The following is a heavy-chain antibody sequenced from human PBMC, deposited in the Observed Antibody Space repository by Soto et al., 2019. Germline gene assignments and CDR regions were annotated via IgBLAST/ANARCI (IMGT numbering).Heavy chain of an antibody. V-gene: IGHV3-48*01. Sequence: GGSLRLSCAASGFTFSSYSMNWVRQAPGKGLEWVSYISSSSSTIYYADSVKGRFTISRDNAKNSLYLQMNSLRAEDTAVYYCARAVKRITIFGVAPTSMDVWGKGTTVTVSS. D-gene: IGHD3-3*01. CDR3: ARAVKRITIFGVAPTSMDV. CDR1: GFTFSSYS. CDR2: ISSSSSTI. J-gene: IGHJ6*03.